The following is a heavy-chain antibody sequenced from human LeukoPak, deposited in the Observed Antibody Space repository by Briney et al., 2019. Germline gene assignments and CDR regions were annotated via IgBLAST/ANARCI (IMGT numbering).Heavy chain of an antibody. CDR2: IYHTGSD. V-gene: IGHV4-59*08. J-gene: IGHJ6*03. Sequence: PSETLSLTCTVSGGSISSYYWSWIRQPPGKGLEWIGYIYHTGSDAYNPSLKSRVTMSVDTSKNQFTLKLSSVAAADTAVYYCARWFCVTDTCLHMDVWGKGTTVTVSS. CDR3: ARWFCVTDTCLHMDV. CDR1: GGSISSYY. D-gene: IGHD3-22*01.